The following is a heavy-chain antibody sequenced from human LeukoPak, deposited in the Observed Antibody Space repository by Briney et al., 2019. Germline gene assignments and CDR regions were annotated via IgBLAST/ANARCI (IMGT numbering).Heavy chain of an antibody. CDR2: INPNSGGT. J-gene: IGHJ6*03. CDR3: AGGGDYYDSSGYSPYMDV. V-gene: IGHV1-2*02. CDR1: GYTFTGYY. D-gene: IGHD3-22*01. Sequence: ASVKVSCKASGYTFTGYYMHWVRQAPGQGLEWMGWINPNSGGTNYAQKFQGRVTMTRDTSISTAYMELSRLRSDDTAVYYCAGGGDYYDSSGYSPYMDVWGKGTTVTVSS.